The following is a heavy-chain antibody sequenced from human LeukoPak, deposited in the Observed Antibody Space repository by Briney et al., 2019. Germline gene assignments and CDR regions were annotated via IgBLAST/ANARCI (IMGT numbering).Heavy chain of an antibody. D-gene: IGHD4-17*01. V-gene: IGHV4-4*07. CDR2: IYPGESIYASENT. CDR1: GVSISAYY. Sequence: SETLSLTCSVSGVSISAYYWSWIRQPAGKGLEWIGRIYPGESIYASENTNYNPSLKSRVSMSGDTSKNQVSLKLRSVTAADTAVYYCARDPTTVTTIFDAWGQGTLVTVSS. CDR3: ARDPTTVTTIFDA. J-gene: IGHJ4*02.